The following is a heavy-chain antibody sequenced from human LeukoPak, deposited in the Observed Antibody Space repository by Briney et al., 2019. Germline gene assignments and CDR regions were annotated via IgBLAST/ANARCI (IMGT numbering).Heavy chain of an antibody. D-gene: IGHD3-10*01. CDR1: GGSISSYY. J-gene: IGHJ4*02. Sequence: PSETLSLTCTVSGGSISSYYWSWIRQPPGKGLEWIGYIYYSGSTNYNPSLKSRVTISVDTSKNQFSLKLSSVTAADTAAYYCARQGSGSYRGLIDYWGQGTLVTVSS. V-gene: IGHV4-59*08. CDR3: ARQGSGSYRGLIDY. CDR2: IYYSGST.